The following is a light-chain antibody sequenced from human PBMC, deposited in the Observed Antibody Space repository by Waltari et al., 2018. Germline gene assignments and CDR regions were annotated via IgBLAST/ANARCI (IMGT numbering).Light chain of an antibody. Sequence: DIVMTQSPVSLAVSLVERAPLNCKSSQIVLSSSNNKNYLAWYQQKPGQPPKLPISWASTLESGVPDQFRGSGAGTDFTLTSSSRQAEDVAVYYCQQYYSPLHTVGQGTKLEIK. J-gene: IGKJ2*01. V-gene: IGKV4-1*01. CDR3: QQYYSPLHT. CDR2: WAS. CDR1: QIVLSSSNNKNY.